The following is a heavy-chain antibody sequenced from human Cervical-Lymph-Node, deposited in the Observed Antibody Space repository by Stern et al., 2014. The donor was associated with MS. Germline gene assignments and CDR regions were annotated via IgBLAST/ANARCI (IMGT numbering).Heavy chain of an antibody. J-gene: IGHJ6*02. V-gene: IGHV1-46*04. CDR3: ARRGSSGFSYGFDV. CDR1: GYTFTRNY. D-gene: IGHD6-6*01. Sequence: DQLVESGAEVKKPGASVKVSCKASGYTFTRNYVHWVRQAPGQGLEWMGTVNPSGGGTSYAQTLQGRVTMTRDTSTNTAYMELSSLRFEDTAVYYCARRGSSGFSYGFDVWGQGTTVTVSS. CDR2: VNPSGGGT.